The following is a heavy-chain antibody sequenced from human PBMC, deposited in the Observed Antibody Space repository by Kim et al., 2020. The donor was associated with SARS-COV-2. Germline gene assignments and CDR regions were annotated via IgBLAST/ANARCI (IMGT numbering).Heavy chain of an antibody. D-gene: IGHD3-3*01. Sequence: SETLSLTCTVSGGSISSSSYYWGWIRQPPGKGLEWIGSIYYSGSTYYNPSLKSRVTISVDTSKNQFSLKLSSVTAADTAVYYCARHVRAGTRNFGVVSERGWFDPWGQGTLVTVSS. CDR1: GGSISSSSYY. J-gene: IGHJ5*02. CDR2: IYYSGST. V-gene: IGHV4-39*01. CDR3: ARHVRAGTRNFGVVSERGWFDP.